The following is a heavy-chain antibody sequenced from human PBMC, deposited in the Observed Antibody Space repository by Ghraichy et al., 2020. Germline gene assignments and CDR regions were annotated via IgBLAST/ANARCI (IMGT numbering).Heavy chain of an antibody. CDR3: TRDSSGWYAVYYYYYMDV. Sequence: LSLTCAASGFTFSNAWMSWVRQAPGKGLEWVGRIKSKTDGGTTDYAAPVKGRFTISRDDSKNTLYLQMNSLKTEDTAVYYCTRDSSGWYAVYYYYYMDVWGKGTTVTVSS. D-gene: IGHD6-19*01. J-gene: IGHJ6*03. CDR1: GFTFSNAW. CDR2: IKSKTDGGTT. V-gene: IGHV3-15*01.